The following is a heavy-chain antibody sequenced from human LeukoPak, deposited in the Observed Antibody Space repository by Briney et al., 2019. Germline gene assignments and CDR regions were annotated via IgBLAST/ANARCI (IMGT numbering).Heavy chain of an antibody. V-gene: IGHV1-69*13. CDR1: GGTFSSYA. CDR2: IIPIFGTA. CDR3: AKSQYYYDSSGYYHDY. D-gene: IGHD3-22*01. J-gene: IGHJ4*02. Sequence: ASVKVSCKASGGTFSSYAISWVRQAPGHGLEWMGGIIPIFGTANYAQKFQGRVTITADESTSTAYMELSSLRSEDTAVYYCAKSQYYYDSSGYYHDYWGQGTLVTVSS.